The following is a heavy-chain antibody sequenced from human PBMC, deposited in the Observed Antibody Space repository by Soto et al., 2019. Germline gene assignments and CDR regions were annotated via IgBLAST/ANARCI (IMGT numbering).Heavy chain of an antibody. J-gene: IGHJ4*02. V-gene: IGHV3-23*01. Sequence: EVQLLESGGGLVQPGGSLRLSCVASGLAFGNHGMSWVRQAPGKGLEWVSAISESGATTYVGDFVRGRFTISRDNSKNTVYLDTNSLKAEDTAMYYCARVPAGYTYAPTDYWGQGALVTVSS. CDR2: ISESGATT. D-gene: IGHD5-18*01. CDR1: GLAFGNHG. CDR3: ARVPAGYTYAPTDY.